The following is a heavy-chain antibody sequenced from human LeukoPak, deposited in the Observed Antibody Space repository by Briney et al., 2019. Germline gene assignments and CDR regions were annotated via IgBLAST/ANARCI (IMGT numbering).Heavy chain of an antibody. J-gene: IGHJ5*02. D-gene: IGHD1-1*01. CDR1: GYTFTSYY. V-gene: IGHV1-2*02. CDR2: INPNSGGT. Sequence: ASLKVSCKASGYTFTSYYMHWVRQAPGQGLEWMGWINPNSGGTNYAQKFQGRVTMTRETSISTAYMELSRLRSDDTAVYYCAREGGFFAERLFLFDPWGQGTLVTVSS. CDR3: AREGGFFAERLFLFDP.